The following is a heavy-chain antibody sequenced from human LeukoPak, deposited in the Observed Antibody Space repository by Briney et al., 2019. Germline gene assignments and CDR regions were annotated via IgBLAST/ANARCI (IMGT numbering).Heavy chain of an antibody. J-gene: IGHJ4*02. D-gene: IGHD6-19*01. CDR2: MYYSGNT. CDR3: ARIYSSGWYGTY. V-gene: IGHV4-39*01. Sequence: SETLSLTCTVSGGSISSSTYYWGWIRQPPGKGLEWIRSMYYSGNTYYNPSLKSRVTTSVDTSKNQFSLKLSSVTAADTAVYYCARIYSSGWYGTYWGQGTLVTVSS. CDR1: GGSISSSTYY.